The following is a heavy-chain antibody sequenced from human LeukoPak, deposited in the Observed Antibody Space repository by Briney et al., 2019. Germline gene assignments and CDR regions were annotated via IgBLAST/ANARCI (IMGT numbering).Heavy chain of an antibody. CDR2: IYYSGST. V-gene: IGHV4-59*01. Sequence: KPSETPSLTCTVSGGSISSYYWSWIRQPPGKGLEWIGYIYYSGSTNYNPSLKSRVTISVDTSKNQFSLKLSSVTAADTAVYYCARDYLVGAAHYYYYYGMDVWGQGTTVTVSS. CDR1: GGSISSYY. CDR3: ARDYLVGAAHYYYYYGMDV. D-gene: IGHD1-26*01. J-gene: IGHJ6*02.